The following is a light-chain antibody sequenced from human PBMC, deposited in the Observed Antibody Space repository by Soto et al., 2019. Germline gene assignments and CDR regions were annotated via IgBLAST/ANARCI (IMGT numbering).Light chain of an antibody. CDR3: SSYTGSSPSYV. CDR2: DVT. CDR1: SSDAGGYNY. Sequence: QSVLTQPASVSGSPGQSITISCTGTSSDAGGYNYVSWYQHHPGEAPELMIYDVTNRPSGVSHRFSGSKSGNSASLTISGLQAGDEADYYCSSYTGSSPSYVFGAGTKLTVL. V-gene: IGLV2-14*03. J-gene: IGLJ1*01.